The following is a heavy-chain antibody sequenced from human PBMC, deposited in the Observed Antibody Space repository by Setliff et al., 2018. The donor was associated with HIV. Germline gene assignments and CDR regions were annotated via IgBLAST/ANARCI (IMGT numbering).Heavy chain of an antibody. CDR3: ARKKTNGWYDFDY. CDR1: GGTFRSYG. Sequence: SVKVSCKASGGTFRSYGISWVRQAPGQGLEWMGGIIPILGIANYAQKFQGRVTITADKSTSTAYMELSSLRSEDTAVYYCARKKTNGWYDFDYWGQGALVTVS. D-gene: IGHD6-19*01. J-gene: IGHJ4*02. V-gene: IGHV1-69*10. CDR2: IIPILGIA.